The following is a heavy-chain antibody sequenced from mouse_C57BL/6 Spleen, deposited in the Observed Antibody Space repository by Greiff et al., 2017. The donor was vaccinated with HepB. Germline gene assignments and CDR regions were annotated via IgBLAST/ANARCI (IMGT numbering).Heavy chain of an antibody. Sequence: EVQRVESGGGLVQPQGSLKLSCAASGFSFNTYAMNWVRQAPGKGLEWVARIRSKSNNYATYYADSVKDRFTISRDDSESMLYLQMNNLKTEDTAMYYCVRQGDYYYYFDYWGQGTTLTVSS. CDR2: IRSKSNNYAT. CDR3: VRQGDYYYYFDY. D-gene: IGHD1-1*02. V-gene: IGHV10-1*01. CDR1: GFSFNTYA. J-gene: IGHJ2*01.